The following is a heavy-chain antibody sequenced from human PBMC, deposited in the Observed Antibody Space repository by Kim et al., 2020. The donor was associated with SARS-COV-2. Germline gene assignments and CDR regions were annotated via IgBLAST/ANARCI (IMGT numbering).Heavy chain of an antibody. J-gene: IGHJ4*02. CDR3: ARGGGSGGGGFDY. V-gene: IGHV4-31*02. Sequence: YNPSLKSRVTIAVDTSKNQFSLKLSSVAAADTAVYYCARGGGSGGGGFDYWGQGTLVTVSS. D-gene: IGHD3-10*01.